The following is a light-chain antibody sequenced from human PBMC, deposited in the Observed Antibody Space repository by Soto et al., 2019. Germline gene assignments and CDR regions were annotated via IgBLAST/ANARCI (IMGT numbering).Light chain of an antibody. J-gene: IGKJ1*01. Sequence: TQSPSTLSGYVGDRVTITCRASQTISSWLAWYQQKPGQAPRLLIYDASNRATGIPARFSGSGSGTDFTLTISSLEPEDFAVYYCQQRSNWPGTFGQGTKVDI. CDR1: QTISSW. CDR3: QQRSNWPGT. V-gene: IGKV3-11*01. CDR2: DAS.